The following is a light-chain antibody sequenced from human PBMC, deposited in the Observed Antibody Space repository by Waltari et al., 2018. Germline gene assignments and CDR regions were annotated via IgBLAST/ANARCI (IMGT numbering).Light chain of an antibody. J-gene: IGKJ2*03. CDR1: QSISNY. CDR3: QQYNTYSS. Sequence: DIQMTQSPSTLSASVGDKITITCRASQSISNYLAWYQQKPGKAPKLLIYKASSSGSGVPSRFSGSGSETEFTLTISSLQPDDFATYYCQQYNTYSSFGQGTKLEIK. CDR2: KAS. V-gene: IGKV1-5*03.